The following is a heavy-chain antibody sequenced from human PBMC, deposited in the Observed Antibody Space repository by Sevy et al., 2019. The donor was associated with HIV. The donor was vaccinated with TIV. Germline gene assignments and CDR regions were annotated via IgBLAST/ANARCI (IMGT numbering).Heavy chain of an antibody. CDR3: ASLPGIAAAGLGYDAFDI. D-gene: IGHD6-13*01. Sequence: GGSLRLSCAASGFTFSSYWMSWVRQAPGKGLEWVANIKQDGSEKYYVDSVKGRFTISRDNAKNSLYLQMNSLRAEDTAVYYCASLPGIAAAGLGYDAFDICGQGTMVTVSS. J-gene: IGHJ3*02. CDR1: GFTFSSYW. V-gene: IGHV3-7*03. CDR2: IKQDGSEK.